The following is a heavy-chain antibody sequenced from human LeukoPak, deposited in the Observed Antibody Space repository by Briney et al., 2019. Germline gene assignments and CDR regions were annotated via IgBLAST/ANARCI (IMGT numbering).Heavy chain of an antibody. J-gene: IGHJ4*02. CDR2: ISGSGGDT. CDR3: AKDRGIAARYFDY. CDR1: GFTFRSYA. Sequence: GGSLRLSCAASGFTFRSYAMTWVRQAPGEGLEWVSAISGSGGDTLYADSVKGRFTISRDNSKNTLYLQMNSLRAEDTAVYYCAKDRGIAARYFDYWGQGTLVTVSS. D-gene: IGHD6-6*01. V-gene: IGHV3-23*01.